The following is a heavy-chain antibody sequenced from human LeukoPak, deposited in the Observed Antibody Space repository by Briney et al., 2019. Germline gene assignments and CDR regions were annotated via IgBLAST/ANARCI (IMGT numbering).Heavy chain of an antibody. J-gene: IGHJ5*02. CDR1: GGSISSSSYY. Sequence: SETLSLTCTVSGGSISSSSYYWGWIRQPPGKGLEWIGSIYTSGSTNYNPSLKSRVTMSVDTSKNQFSLKLSSVTAADTAVYYCARDRSMYSSESNWFDPWGQGTLVTVSS. CDR2: IYTSGST. D-gene: IGHD6-19*01. V-gene: IGHV4-39*07. CDR3: ARDRSMYSSESNWFDP.